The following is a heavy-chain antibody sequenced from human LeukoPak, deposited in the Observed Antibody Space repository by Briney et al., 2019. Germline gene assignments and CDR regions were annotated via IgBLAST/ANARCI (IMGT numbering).Heavy chain of an antibody. J-gene: IGHJ5*02. CDR3: AGGSYWSDT. Sequence: ASVKVSCMASAYTFTDYYIRWVRQAPGQGLEWMGWINPNSGGSNYAQKFQGRVTMTRDRSISTVYMELKSLRSDDTAVYYYAGGSYWSDTRGQGTLVTVSS. CDR2: INPNSGGS. V-gene: IGHV1-2*02. CDR1: AYTFTDYY. D-gene: IGHD6-13*01.